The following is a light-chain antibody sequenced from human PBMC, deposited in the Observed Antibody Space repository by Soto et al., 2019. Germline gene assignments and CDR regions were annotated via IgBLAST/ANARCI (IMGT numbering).Light chain of an antibody. CDR3: QHYNDYSWT. V-gene: IGKV1-5*03. Sequence: DIHMTQSPSTVSASVGDRVTITCRASQSISIWVAWYQQKPGKAPNLLIYKTSSLESGVPSRFSGSESGTEFTLTISSLQPDDFATYYCQHYNDYSWTFGQGTKVEIK. CDR1: QSISIW. CDR2: KTS. J-gene: IGKJ1*01.